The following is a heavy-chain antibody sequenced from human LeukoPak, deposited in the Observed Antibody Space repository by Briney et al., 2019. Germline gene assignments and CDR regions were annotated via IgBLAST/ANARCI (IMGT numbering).Heavy chain of an antibody. J-gene: IGHJ5*02. CDR3: ARGSGSYYKNWFDP. CDR2: ISSSSSTI. Sequence: GGSLRLSCAASGFTFSSYSMNWVRQAPGKGLEWVSYISSSSSTIYYADSVKGRFTISRDNAKNSLYLQMNSLRAEDTAVYYCARGSGSYYKNWFDPWGQGTLVTVSS. CDR1: GFTFSSYS. D-gene: IGHD3-10*01. V-gene: IGHV3-48*04.